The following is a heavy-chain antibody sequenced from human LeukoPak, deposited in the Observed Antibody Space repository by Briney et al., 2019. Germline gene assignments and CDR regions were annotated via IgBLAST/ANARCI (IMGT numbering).Heavy chain of an antibody. CDR2: MSPNSGXX. CDR3: VRTPPNWGFDY. J-gene: IGHJ4*02. V-gene: IGHV1-8*01. CDR1: GYTFTTHD. Sequence: ASVKVSCKASGYTFTTHDINWVRQATGQGLEWLGWMSPNSGXXGYAXXXXGRVTMTSDSSISTAYMELSSLRSEDTAIYYCVRTPPNWGFDYWGQGTLVTVSS. D-gene: IGHD7-27*01.